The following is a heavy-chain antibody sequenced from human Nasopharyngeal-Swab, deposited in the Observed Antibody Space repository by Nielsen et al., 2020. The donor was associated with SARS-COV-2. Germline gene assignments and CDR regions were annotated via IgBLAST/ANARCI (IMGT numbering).Heavy chain of an antibody. CDR1: GFTFSKYR. D-gene: IGHD1-14*01. V-gene: IGHV3-74*01. J-gene: IGHJ4*02. CDR2: LNPGVSGT. CDR3: VAPEPDY. Sequence: GESLKISCAGSGFTFSKYRMHLVRQAPGKGLEWVARLNPGVSGTGYVDSVKGRFAISRDNAKNTLFLQLISLRVEDTAVYYCVAPEPDYWGQGTLVTVSS.